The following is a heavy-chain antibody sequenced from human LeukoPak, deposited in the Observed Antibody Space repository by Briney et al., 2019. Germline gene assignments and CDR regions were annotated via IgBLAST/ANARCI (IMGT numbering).Heavy chain of an antibody. CDR3: ARHGSSWTSFDY. V-gene: IGHV4-59*08. CDR1: GGSISSYY. J-gene: IGHJ4*02. D-gene: IGHD6-13*01. Sequence: SETLSLTCTVSGGSISSYYWSWIRQPPGKGLEWIGYIYYSGSTNYNPSLKSRVTISVDTSKNQFSLKLSSVAAADTAVYYCARHGSSWTSFDYWGQGTLVTVPS. CDR2: IYYSGST.